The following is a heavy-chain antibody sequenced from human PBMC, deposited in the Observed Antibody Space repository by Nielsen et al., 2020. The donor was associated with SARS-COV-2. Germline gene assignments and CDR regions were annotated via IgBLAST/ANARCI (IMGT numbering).Heavy chain of an antibody. CDR2: ISYDGSNK. D-gene: IGHD3-3*01. V-gene: IGHV3-30*03. J-gene: IGHJ6*02. CDR1: GFTFSSYG. Sequence: GESLKISCAASGFTFSSYGMHWVRQAPGKGLEWVAVISYDGSNKHYADSVKGRFTISRDNSKDTLYLQMNSLRAEDTAVYYCARTVILPTYYYYGMDVWGQGTTVTVSS. CDR3: ARTVILPTYYYYGMDV.